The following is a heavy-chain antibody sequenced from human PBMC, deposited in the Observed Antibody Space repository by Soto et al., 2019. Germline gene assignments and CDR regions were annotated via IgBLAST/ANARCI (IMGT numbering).Heavy chain of an antibody. J-gene: IGHJ6*02. Sequence: EVQLVESGGGLVKPGGSLRLSCAASGFTFSSYSMNWVRQAPGKGLEWVSSISSSSSYIYYADSVKGRFTISRDNAKNSLYLQMNSLRAEDTAVYFCGVSDLDGGGLYYYYYYGMDVWGQGTTVTVSS. CDR1: GFTFSSYS. CDR2: ISSSSSYI. V-gene: IGHV3-21*01. CDR3: GVSDLDGGGLYYYYYYGMDV. D-gene: IGHD3-16*01.